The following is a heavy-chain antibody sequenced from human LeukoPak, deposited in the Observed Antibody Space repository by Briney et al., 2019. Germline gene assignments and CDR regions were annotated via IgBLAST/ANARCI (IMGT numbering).Heavy chain of an antibody. D-gene: IGHD6-13*01. J-gene: IGHJ6*04. Sequence: GGCLRLSCAASGFTFSSYAMSWVRQASGKALEWVPGISGSGGSTCYADSVQGRFTISRDNSKNALYLQMNSLRAEDTAVYYCAKDGLYSSSWFPPPPGRDVWGKGTTVTVSS. CDR1: GFTFSSYA. V-gene: IGHV3-23*01. CDR2: ISGSGGST. CDR3: AKDGLYSSSWFPPPPGRDV.